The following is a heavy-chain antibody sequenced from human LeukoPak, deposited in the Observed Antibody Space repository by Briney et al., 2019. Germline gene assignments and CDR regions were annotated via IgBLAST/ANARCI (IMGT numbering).Heavy chain of an antibody. J-gene: IGHJ4*02. CDR1: GFTFSSYS. CDR2: ISSSSSSYI. Sequence: PGGSLRLSCAASGFTFSSYSMNWVRQAPGKGLEWVSSISSSSSSYIYYADSVKGRFTISRDNAKNSLYLQMNSLRAEDTAVYYCARDRYYDYVWGSYPPDYWGQGTLVTVSS. D-gene: IGHD3-16*02. CDR3: ARDRYYDYVWGSYPPDY. V-gene: IGHV3-21*01.